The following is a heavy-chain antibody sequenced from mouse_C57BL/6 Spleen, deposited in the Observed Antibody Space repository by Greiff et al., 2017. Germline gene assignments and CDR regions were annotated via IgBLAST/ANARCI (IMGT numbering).Heavy chain of an antibody. CDR3: ARGGYYSKNYYAMDY. CDR2: ISDGGSST. CDR1: GFTFSSYA. J-gene: IGHJ4*01. Sequence: EVQLVESGGGLVKPGGSLKLSCAASGFTFSSYAMSWVRQTPDKRLEWVATISDGGSSTYYPDNVKGRFTISRDNAKNNLYLQMSHLKAEDSAMYYCARGGYYSKNYYAMDYWGQGTSGTVSS. D-gene: IGHD2-5*01. V-gene: IGHV5-4*01.